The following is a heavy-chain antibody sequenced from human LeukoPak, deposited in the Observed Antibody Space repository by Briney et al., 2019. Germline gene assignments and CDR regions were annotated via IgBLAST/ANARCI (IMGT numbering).Heavy chain of an antibody. V-gene: IGHV4-39*01. CDR3: ARQRPVAARPDY. CDR2: IYYSGST. D-gene: IGHD6-6*01. J-gene: IGHJ4*02. Sequence: SETLSLTCTGSGGSISSSSYYWGWIRQPPGKGLEWIGSIYYSGSTYYNPSLKSRVTISVDTSKNQFSLKLSSVTAADTAVYYCARQRPVAARPDYWGQGTLVTVSS. CDR1: GGSISSSSYY.